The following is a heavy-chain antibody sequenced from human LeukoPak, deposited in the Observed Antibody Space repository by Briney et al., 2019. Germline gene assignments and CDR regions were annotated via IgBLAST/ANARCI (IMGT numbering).Heavy chain of an antibody. CDR2: ISSSGSTI. D-gene: IGHD6-19*01. J-gene: IGHJ4*02. Sequence: GGSLRLSCAASGSTFISYEMNGVRQAPGKGLEWVSYISSSGSTIYYADSVKGRFTISRDNAKNSLYLQMNSLRAEDTAVYYCAREPWSSGWLYFDYWGQGTLVTVSS. V-gene: IGHV3-48*03. CDR1: GSTFISYE. CDR3: AREPWSSGWLYFDY.